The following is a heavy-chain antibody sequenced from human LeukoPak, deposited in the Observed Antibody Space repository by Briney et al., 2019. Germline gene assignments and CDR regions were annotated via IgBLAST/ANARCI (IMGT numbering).Heavy chain of an antibody. Sequence: GASVKVSCKASGYTFTGYYMHWVRQAPGQGLEWMGWINPNSGGTNYAQKFQGRVTMTRDTSISTAYMELSRLTSDATAVYYCARDLWQQLVQGGDYWGQGTLVTVSS. CDR1: GYTFTGYY. CDR3: ARDLWQQLVQGGDY. CDR2: INPNSGGT. D-gene: IGHD6-13*01. J-gene: IGHJ4*02. V-gene: IGHV1-2*02.